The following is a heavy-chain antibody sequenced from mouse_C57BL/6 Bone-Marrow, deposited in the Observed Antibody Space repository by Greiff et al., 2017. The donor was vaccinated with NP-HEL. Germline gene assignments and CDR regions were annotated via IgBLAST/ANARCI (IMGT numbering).Heavy chain of an antibody. CDR2: ILPGSGST. V-gene: IGHV1-9*01. CDR3: ARWYYGSSFYAMDY. CDR1: GYTFTGYW. D-gene: IGHD1-1*01. J-gene: IGHJ4*01. Sequence: QVQLKQSGAELMKPGASVKLSCKATGYTFTGYWIEWVKQRPGHGLEWIGEILPGSGSTNYNEKFKGKATFTADTPSNTAYMQLSSLTTEDSAIYYCARWYYGSSFYAMDYWGQGTSVTVSS.